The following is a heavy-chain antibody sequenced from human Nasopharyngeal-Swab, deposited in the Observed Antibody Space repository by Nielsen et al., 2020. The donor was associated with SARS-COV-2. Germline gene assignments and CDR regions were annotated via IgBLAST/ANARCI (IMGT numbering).Heavy chain of an antibody. J-gene: IGHJ4*02. CDR1: GFTVSSNY. D-gene: IGHD2-2*01. CDR2: IYSGGST. V-gene: IGHV3-66*02. Sequence: GSLRLSCAASGFTVSSNYMSWVRQAPGKGLEWVSVIYSGGSTYYADSVKGRFTISRDNSKNTLYLQMNSLRAEDTAVYYCARDLVVVPAAPGATDYWGQGTLVTVSS. CDR3: ARDLVVVPAAPGATDY.